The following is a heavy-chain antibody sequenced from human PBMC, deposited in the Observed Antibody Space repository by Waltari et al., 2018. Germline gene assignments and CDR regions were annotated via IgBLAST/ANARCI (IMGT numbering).Heavy chain of an antibody. V-gene: IGHV1-69*01. CDR1: GGTFSSYA. D-gene: IGHD6-13*01. J-gene: IGHJ1*01. CDR2: IIPTSGTA. CDR3: ARDPPYSSSWYGWAEYFQH. Sequence: QVQLVQSGAEVKKPGSSVKVSCKASGGTFSSYAISWVRQDPGQGFEWMGGIIPTSGTANYDRKFQCRVTITADESTSKAYMELGSLRSEDTAVYYCARDPPYSSSWYGWAEYFQHWGQGTLVTVSS.